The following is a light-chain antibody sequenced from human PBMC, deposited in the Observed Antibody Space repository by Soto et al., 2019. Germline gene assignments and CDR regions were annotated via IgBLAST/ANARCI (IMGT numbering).Light chain of an antibody. CDR3: QQYGSSPPWT. J-gene: IGKJ1*01. V-gene: IGKV3-20*01. CDR2: GAS. CDR1: QSAGNF. Sequence: EIVMTQSPATLSVSPGETASLSCRASQSAGNFLAWYQQKPGQAPMLLIYGASSRATGIPDRFSGSGSGTDFTLTISRLEPEDFAVYYCQQYGSSPPWTFGQGTKVDI.